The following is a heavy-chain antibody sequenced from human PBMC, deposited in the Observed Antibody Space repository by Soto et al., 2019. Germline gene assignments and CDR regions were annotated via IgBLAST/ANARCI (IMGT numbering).Heavy chain of an antibody. CDR3: ARTNGAYSNYYDY. D-gene: IGHD2-8*01. J-gene: IGHJ4*02. CDR2: IGGSSGHI. CDR1: GFSFSSYS. V-gene: IGHV3-21*01. Sequence: PGGSLRLSCAASGFSFSSYSMVWVRQAPEKGLEWVSSIGGSSGHIYYADSLKGRFTISRDNAKNSPYLQMNSLRVDDTAVYYCARTNGAYSNYYDYWGQGTLVTVSS.